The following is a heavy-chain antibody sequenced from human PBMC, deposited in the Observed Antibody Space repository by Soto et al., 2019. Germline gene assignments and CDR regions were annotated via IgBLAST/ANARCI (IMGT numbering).Heavy chain of an antibody. Sequence: EVQLLESGGGLVQPGESLRVSCAASGFSFSYYVMSWVRQAPGKGLEWVSAITGSGGDTHHADSVKGRFTISRDNTKDTLYLQMNSLGAEDTAIYYCAKGSADTRPYYFDYWGRGTLVTVSS. V-gene: IGHV3-23*01. CDR1: GFSFSYYV. D-gene: IGHD3-16*01. CDR2: ITGSGGDT. J-gene: IGHJ4*02. CDR3: AKGSADTRPYYFDY.